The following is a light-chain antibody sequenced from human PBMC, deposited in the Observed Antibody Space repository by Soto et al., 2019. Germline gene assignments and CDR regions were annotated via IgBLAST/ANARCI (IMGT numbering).Light chain of an antibody. CDR1: QSVSSY. CDR2: DAS. Sequence: EIVSTQSPATLSLSPGERATLSCRASQSVSSYLAWYQQKPGQAPRLLIYDASNMATGIPARFSGSGSGTDFTLTIRSLEPEDFAVYYCQQRSNWPLTFGGGTKVEIK. CDR3: QQRSNWPLT. J-gene: IGKJ4*01. V-gene: IGKV3-11*01.